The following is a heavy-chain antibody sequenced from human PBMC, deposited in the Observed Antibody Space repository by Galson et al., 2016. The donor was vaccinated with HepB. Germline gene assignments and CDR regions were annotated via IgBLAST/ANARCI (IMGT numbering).Heavy chain of an antibody. CDR2: INHSGST. V-gene: IGHV4-34*01. D-gene: IGHD5-18*01. J-gene: IGHJ3*02. Sequence: ETLSLTCAVYGGSFSGYYWSWIRQPPGKGLEWIGEINHSGSTNYNPSPKSRVTISVDTSKNQFSLKLISVTAADTAMYYCASYLIQSWAGSDAFDTWGQGTMVTVSS. CDR3: ASYLIQSWAGSDAFDT. CDR1: GGSFSGYY.